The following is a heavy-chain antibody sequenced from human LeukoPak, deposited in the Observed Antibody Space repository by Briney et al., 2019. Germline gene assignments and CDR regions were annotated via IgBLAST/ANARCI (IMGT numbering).Heavy chain of an antibody. CDR1: GFTFSNYT. D-gene: IGHD4-17*01. V-gene: IGHV3-30*04. CDR3: ARESTVTLGDYYFDY. Sequence: GGSLRLSCAASGFTFSNYTMQWVRQAPGTGREWVAVISYDGSDRYYADSVKGRLTISRDNTKNTVYLQMNSLRAEDTAVYYCARESTVTLGDYYFDYWGQGTPVTVSS. J-gene: IGHJ4*02. CDR2: ISYDGSDR.